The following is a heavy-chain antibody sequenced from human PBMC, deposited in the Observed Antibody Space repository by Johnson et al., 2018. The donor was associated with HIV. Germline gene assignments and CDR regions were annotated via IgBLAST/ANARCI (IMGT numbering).Heavy chain of an antibody. Sequence: QVQLVESGGGVVQPGRSLTVSCAASGFTFNSYAMHWVRQAPGKGLEWVAVISYDGTNKYYADAVKGRFTIFRDNSKSTLYMNRLRVEDTAVYYCATSGDKYSSYWGDGFDIWGQGTMVTVSS. CDR3: ATSGDKYSSYWGDGFDI. CDR2: ISYDGTNK. D-gene: IGHD3-22*01. V-gene: IGHV3-30*04. J-gene: IGHJ3*02. CDR1: GFTFNSYA.